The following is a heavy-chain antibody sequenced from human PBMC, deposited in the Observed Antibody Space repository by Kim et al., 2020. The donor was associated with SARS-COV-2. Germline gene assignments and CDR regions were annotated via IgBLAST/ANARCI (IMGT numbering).Heavy chain of an antibody. V-gene: IGHV5-51*01. CDR2: IYPGDSDT. Sequence: GESLKISCKGSGYSFTSYWIGWVRQMPGKGLEWMGTIYPGDSDTRYSPSFQGQVTISADKSISTAYLQWSSLKASDTAMYYCARALYDYVWGSYYGMDVWGQGTTVTVSS. CDR1: GYSFTSYW. J-gene: IGHJ6*02. D-gene: IGHD3-16*01. CDR3: ARALYDYVWGSYYGMDV.